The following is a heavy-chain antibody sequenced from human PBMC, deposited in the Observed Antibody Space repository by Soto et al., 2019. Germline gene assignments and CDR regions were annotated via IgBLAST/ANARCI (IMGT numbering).Heavy chain of an antibody. J-gene: IGHJ6*02. CDR1: GFTFSSYA. Sequence: QVQLVESGGGVVQPGRSLGLSCAASGFTFSSYAMHWVRQAPGKGLEWVAVISYDGSNKYYADSVKGRFTISRDNSKNTLYLQMNSLRAEDTAVYYCARDLRDIVLVPAAMLTYYYGMDVWGQGTTVTVSS. CDR3: ARDLRDIVLVPAAMLTYYYGMDV. CDR2: ISYDGSNK. V-gene: IGHV3-30-3*01. D-gene: IGHD2-2*01.